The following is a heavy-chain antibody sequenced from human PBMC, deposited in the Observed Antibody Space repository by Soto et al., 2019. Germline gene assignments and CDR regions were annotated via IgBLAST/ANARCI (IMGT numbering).Heavy chain of an antibody. Sequence: EVQLLESGGGLVQPGGSLRLSCAASGFTFSTYAMSWVRQAPGKGLEWVSTISSSGGSTHYADSVKGRFTISRDNSKNTMYLNMNSLRAEDTAVYDCAKFYGGNSAHTYAIDPWGQGTLVTVSS. J-gene: IGHJ5*02. V-gene: IGHV3-23*01. D-gene: IGHD2-21*02. CDR3: AKFYGGNSAHTYAIDP. CDR1: GFTFSTYA. CDR2: ISSSGGST.